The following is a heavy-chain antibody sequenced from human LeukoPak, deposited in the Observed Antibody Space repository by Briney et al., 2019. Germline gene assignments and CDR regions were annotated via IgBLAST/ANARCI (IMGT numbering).Heavy chain of an antibody. Sequence: GGSLRLSCAASGFTFSSESMNWVRQAPGKGLEWVSSISSSSDYIYYADSVKGRFTISRDNAKNSLSLQINSLRAEDTAVYYCARAAGYGDYRCFDYWGQGTLVTVSS. V-gene: IGHV3-21*01. CDR3: ARAAGYGDYRCFDY. D-gene: IGHD4-17*01. CDR2: ISSSSDYI. CDR1: GFTFSSES. J-gene: IGHJ4*02.